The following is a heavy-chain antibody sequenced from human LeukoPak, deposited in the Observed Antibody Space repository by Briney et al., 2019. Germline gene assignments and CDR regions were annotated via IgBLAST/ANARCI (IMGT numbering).Heavy chain of an antibody. J-gene: IGHJ6*02. CDR2: IYYSGST. Sequence: SETLSLTCTVSGGSISSYYWSWIRQPPGKGLEWIGYIYYSGSTNYNPSLKSRVTISVDTSKNQFSLKLSSVTAADTAVYYCARSSYYYGMDVWGQGTTVTVSS. CDR1: GGSISSYY. CDR3: ARSSYYYGMDV. V-gene: IGHV4-59*08.